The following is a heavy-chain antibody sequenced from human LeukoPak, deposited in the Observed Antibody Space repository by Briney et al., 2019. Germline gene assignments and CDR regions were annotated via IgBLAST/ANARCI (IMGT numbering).Heavy chain of an antibody. V-gene: IGHV1-69*13. Sequence: SVKVSCKASGGTFSSYAISWVRQAPGQGLEWMGGIIPIFGTANYAQRFQGRVTITADESTSTAYMELSSLRSEDTAVYYCARGKVDYDSSGYFWGQGTLVTVSS. CDR3: ARGKVDYDSSGYF. D-gene: IGHD3-22*01. CDR1: GGTFSSYA. CDR2: IIPIFGTA. J-gene: IGHJ4*02.